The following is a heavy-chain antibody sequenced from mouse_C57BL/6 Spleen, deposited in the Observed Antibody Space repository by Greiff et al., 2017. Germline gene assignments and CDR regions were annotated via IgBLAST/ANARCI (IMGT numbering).Heavy chain of an antibody. CDR3: AREGNDGYLDY. CDR1: GYAFTNYL. D-gene: IGHD2-3*01. V-gene: IGHV1-54*01. J-gene: IGHJ2*01. CDR2: INPGSGGT. Sequence: QVQLQQSGAELVRPGTSVKVSCKASGYAFTNYLIEWVKQRPGQGLEWIGVINPGSGGTNYNEKFKGKATLTADKSSSTAYMQLSSLTSEDSAVXFCAREGNDGYLDYWGKGTTLTVSS.